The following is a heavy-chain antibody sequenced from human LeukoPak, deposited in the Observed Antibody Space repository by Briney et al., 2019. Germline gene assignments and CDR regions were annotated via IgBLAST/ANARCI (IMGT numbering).Heavy chain of an antibody. CDR1: GFTFSSYW. CDR3: ARPKTGYSSSWYAFDI. CDR2: INSDGSST. V-gene: IGHV3-74*01. D-gene: IGHD6-13*01. Sequence: GGSLRLSCAASGFTFSSYWMHWVRHAPGKGLVWVSRINSDGSSTNYADSVKGRFTISRDNAKNTLYLQMNSLRAEDTAVYYCARPKTGYSSSWYAFDIWGQGTMVTVSS. J-gene: IGHJ3*02.